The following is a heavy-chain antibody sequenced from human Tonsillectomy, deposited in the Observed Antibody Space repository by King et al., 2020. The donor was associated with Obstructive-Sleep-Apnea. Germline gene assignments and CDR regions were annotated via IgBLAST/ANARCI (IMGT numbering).Heavy chain of an antibody. CDR3: ARDQKGYCSGGTCSPPAY. CDR1: GYTFTSYG. J-gene: IGHJ4*02. CDR2: TSAYNNNT. V-gene: IGHV1-18*04. Sequence: VQLVQSGGEVKNPGASVKVSCKASGYTFTSYGVTWVRQAPGQGLEWMGWTSAYNNNTNYAQKFQGRVTMTKDTSTTSAYMELRSLRSDDTAVFYCARDQKGYCSGGTCSPPAYWGQGTLVTVSS. D-gene: IGHD2-15*01.